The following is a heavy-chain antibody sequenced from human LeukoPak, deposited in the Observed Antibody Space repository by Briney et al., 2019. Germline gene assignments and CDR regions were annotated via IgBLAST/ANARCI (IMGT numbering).Heavy chain of an antibody. CDR3: ASFRYDSSGYPIEFDY. J-gene: IGHJ4*02. Sequence: PSETLSLTCAVYGGSFSGYYWSWIRQPPGKGLEWIGEINHSGSTNYNPSLKSRVTISVDTSKNQFSLKLSSVTAADTAVYYCASFRYDSSGYPIEFDYWGQGALVTVSS. V-gene: IGHV4-34*01. CDR2: INHSGST. CDR1: GGSFSGYY. D-gene: IGHD3-22*01.